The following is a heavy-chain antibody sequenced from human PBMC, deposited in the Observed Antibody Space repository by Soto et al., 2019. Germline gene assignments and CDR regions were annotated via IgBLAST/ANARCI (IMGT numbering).Heavy chain of an antibody. J-gene: IGHJ4*02. CDR2: IFHSGST. D-gene: IGHD1-26*01. Sequence: QVQLQESGPGLVKPSGTLSLTCAVFGGSISNSNWWTWVRQPPGKGLDWIGEIFHSGSTNYNSSLMDRVTISVDKANHQFSLKLSSVTAADTAVYYCAHRPIVGAAIWGQGTLVTVSS. CDR1: GGSISNSNW. CDR3: AHRPIVGAAI. V-gene: IGHV4-4*02.